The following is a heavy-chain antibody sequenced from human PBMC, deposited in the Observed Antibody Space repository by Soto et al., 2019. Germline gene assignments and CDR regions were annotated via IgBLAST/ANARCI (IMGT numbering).Heavy chain of an antibody. V-gene: IGHV2-5*02. Sequence: QITLKESGPTLVKPTQTLTLTCTFSGFSLHTSGVGVGWIRQPPGQALEWLALIYWDDEKRYSPSLRSRLAITKDTSKNQVVLSLTGVDPVDTATYFCAHMSKDDRDRSVYGLDVWGPGATVIVSS. CDR2: IYWDDEK. J-gene: IGHJ6*02. D-gene: IGHD2-21*02. CDR1: GFSLHTSGVG. CDR3: AHMSKDDRDRSVYGLDV.